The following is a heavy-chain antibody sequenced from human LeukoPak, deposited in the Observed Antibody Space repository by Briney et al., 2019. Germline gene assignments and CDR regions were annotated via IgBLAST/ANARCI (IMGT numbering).Heavy chain of an antibody. D-gene: IGHD4-17*01. Sequence: GRSLRLSCAASGLTFRSYAMHWVRQSPGKGLEWVAIISFDGTSKYHADSVKGRFTISRDNFKNTLYLQMNSLRVEDTAVYYCAKLADTVINPHFDYWGQGTLVTVS. CDR2: ISFDGTSK. J-gene: IGHJ4*02. CDR1: GLTFRSYA. CDR3: AKLADTVINPHFDY. V-gene: IGHV3-30*18.